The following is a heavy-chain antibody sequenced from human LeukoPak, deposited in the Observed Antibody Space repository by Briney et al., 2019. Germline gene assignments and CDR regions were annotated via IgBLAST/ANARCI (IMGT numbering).Heavy chain of an antibody. CDR3: ARGRSSSWYNWFDP. CDR1: GYTFTDYY. Sequence: ASVKVSCKASGYTFTDYYINWVRQAPGQGLEWMGWINPNSGGTNYALKFQGRVTMTRHTSIRTAYMELSRLRSDDTAVYYCARGRSSSWYNWFDPWGQGTLVTVSS. V-gene: IGHV1-2*02. J-gene: IGHJ5*02. CDR2: INPNSGGT. D-gene: IGHD6-13*01.